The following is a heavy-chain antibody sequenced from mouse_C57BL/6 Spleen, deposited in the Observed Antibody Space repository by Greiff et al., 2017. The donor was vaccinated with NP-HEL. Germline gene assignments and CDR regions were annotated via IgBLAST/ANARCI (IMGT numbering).Heavy chain of an antibody. D-gene: IGHD1-1*02. CDR3: GRVCYGSDCAY. CDR2: INPNNGGT. CDR1: GYTFTDYN. Sequence: EVQLQQSGPELVKPGASVKIPCKASGYTFTDYNMDWVKQSHGKSLEWIGDINPNNGGTIYNQKFKGKATLTVDKSSSTAYMELLSLKSEDTAVYSCGRVCYGSDCAYWGQGTTLTVAS. V-gene: IGHV1-18*01. J-gene: IGHJ2*01.